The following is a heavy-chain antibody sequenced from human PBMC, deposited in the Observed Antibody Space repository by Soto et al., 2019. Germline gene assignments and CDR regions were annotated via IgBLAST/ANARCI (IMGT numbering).Heavy chain of an antibody. Sequence: PSETLSLTCTVSGVSISSCGYYWAWIRQLPGKGLEWIGDIYYIGGTYNNPSLKSRVALSVDTSENQFSLKLSSVTAADTAVYYCAGDRHYCSAGTCHSRIDPWGQGTLVTVSS. J-gene: IGHJ5*02. CDR1: GVSISSCGYY. V-gene: IGHV4-31*03. D-gene: IGHD2-15*01. CDR2: IYYIGGT. CDR3: AGDRHYCSAGTCHSRIDP.